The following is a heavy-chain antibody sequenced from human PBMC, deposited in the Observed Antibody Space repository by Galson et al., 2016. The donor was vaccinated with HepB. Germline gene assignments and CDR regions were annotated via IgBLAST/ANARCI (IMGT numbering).Heavy chain of an antibody. D-gene: IGHD1-26*01. J-gene: IGHJ2*01. CDR1: GLIFSNYG. Sequence: SLRLSCAASGLIFSNYGMHWVRQAPDKGLEWVAVISYDGSKKYYVDSLKGRFTISRDNSRSTVYLQMNSLRADDTAVYYCARGSGSYLGWVFDLWGRGALVTVSS. V-gene: IGHV3-30*19. CDR2: ISYDGSKK. CDR3: ARGSGSYLGWVFDL.